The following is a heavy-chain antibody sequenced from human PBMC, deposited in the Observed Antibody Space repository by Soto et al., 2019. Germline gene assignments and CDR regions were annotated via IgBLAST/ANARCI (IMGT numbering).Heavy chain of an antibody. J-gene: IGHJ4*02. V-gene: IGHV4-61*01. CDR3: ARDSSGRHDY. D-gene: IGHD3-22*01. Sequence: QLQLQESGPGLLQPSETLSLTCSASGGSVRSGSYYWTWIRQPPGKGLEWIGYIYQSGTTNYNASLKSRVTISIDTSKNQFFLKLNSVTAADTAVYYCARDSSGRHDYWGQGTLVTVSS. CDR1: GGSVRSGSYY. CDR2: IYQSGTT.